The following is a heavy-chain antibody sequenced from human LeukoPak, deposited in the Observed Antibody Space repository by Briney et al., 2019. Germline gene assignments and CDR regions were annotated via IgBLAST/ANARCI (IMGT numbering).Heavy chain of an antibody. D-gene: IGHD3-22*01. CDR3: ARVLRDGSGLYFDY. CDR2: TNHSGST. J-gene: IGHJ4*02. V-gene: IGHV4-34*01. Sequence: PSETLSLTCAVYGGSFSGYYWSWIRQPPGKGLEWIGETNHSGSTNYNPSLKSRVTISVDTSKNQFSLKLSSVTAADTAVYYCARVLRDGSGLYFDYWGQGTLVTVSS. CDR1: GGSFSGYY.